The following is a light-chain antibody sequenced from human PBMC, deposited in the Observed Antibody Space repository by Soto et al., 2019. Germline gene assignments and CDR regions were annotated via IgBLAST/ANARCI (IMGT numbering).Light chain of an antibody. CDR1: QSVSTTQ. V-gene: IGKV3-20*01. J-gene: IGKJ5*01. Sequence: DIVLTQSPDTLSFSPGERATLSCRASQSVSTTQLGWYRQSPGQPPRLLMYATSSRATGIPDRFSGSGSGTDFTLTISRLEPEDLAVYYCQHYGSTRVIFGQGTRLEI. CDR3: QHYGSTRVI. CDR2: ATS.